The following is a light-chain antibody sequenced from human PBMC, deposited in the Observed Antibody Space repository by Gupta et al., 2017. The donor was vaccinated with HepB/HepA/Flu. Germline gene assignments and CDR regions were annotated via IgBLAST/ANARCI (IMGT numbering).Light chain of an antibody. CDR3: QHRSNCPLT. Sequence: EIVLTQSPSTLSLSPGERATLSCRASHRVSSYLAWYQQKPGQAPRLLIYDASNRATGIPARFSGSGSGTEFTLTISSREPEDFAVYYCQHRSNCPLTFGGGTKVEIK. CDR1: HRVSSY. CDR2: DAS. V-gene: IGKV3-11*01. J-gene: IGKJ4*01.